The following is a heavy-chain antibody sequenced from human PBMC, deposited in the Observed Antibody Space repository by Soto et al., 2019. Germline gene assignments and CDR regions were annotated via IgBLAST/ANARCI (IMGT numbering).Heavy chain of an antibody. CDR1: GYSFAGYC. D-gene: IGHD3-22*01. CDR3: ARQIYDSDTGPNFQYYFDS. Sequence: GESVKISGKGAGYSFAGYCITWVLQKPGKGLEWMGRIDPSDSQTYYSPSFRGHVTISATKSITTVFLQWSSLRASDTAMYYCARQIYDSDTGPNFQYYFDSWGQETPVTVSS. V-gene: IGHV5-10-1*01. J-gene: IGHJ4*02. CDR2: IDPSDSQT.